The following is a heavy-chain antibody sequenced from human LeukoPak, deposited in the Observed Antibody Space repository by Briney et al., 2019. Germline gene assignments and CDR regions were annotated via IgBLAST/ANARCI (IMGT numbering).Heavy chain of an antibody. V-gene: IGHV4-59*01. CDR2: IYYTGST. D-gene: IGHD6-13*01. J-gene: IGHJ5*02. CDR1: GGSISSYY. CDR3: ARSAGSSSWYDGFDP. Sequence: PETLSLTCTVSGGSISSYYWSWIRQPPGKGLEWIGYIYYTGSTNYNPSLKSRVTISVDTSKNQSSLKLNSVTAADTAVYYCARSAGSSSWYDGFDPWGQGTLVTVSS.